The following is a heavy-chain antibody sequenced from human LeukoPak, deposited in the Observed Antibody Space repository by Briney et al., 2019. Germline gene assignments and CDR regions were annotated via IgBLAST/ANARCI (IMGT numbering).Heavy chain of an antibody. V-gene: IGHV1-18*01. CDR1: GYTFTSYG. CDR3: ARDFNSHDYGETKAAFDI. Sequence: ASVKVSCKASGYTFTSYGISWVRQAPGQGLEWMGWISAYNGNTNYAQKLQGRVTMTTDTSTSTAYMELRSLRSDDTAVDYCARDFNSHDYGETKAAFDIWGQGTMVTVSS. J-gene: IGHJ3*02. CDR2: ISAYNGNT. D-gene: IGHD4-17*01.